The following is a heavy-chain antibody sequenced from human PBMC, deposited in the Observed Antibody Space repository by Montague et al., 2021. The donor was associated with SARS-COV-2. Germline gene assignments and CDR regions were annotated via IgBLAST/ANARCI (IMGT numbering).Heavy chain of an antibody. CDR2: ISWNSGRI. CDR3: AKGTTTGYFYGMDV. V-gene: IGHV3-9*01. J-gene: IGHJ6*02. Sequence: SLRLSCAASGFTFDDYAMHWVRQVPGKGLEWVSGISWNSGRIGYVDSVRGRFTISRDNAKNSQYLQMNSLRAEDTALYFCAKGTTTGYFYGMDVWGQGTTVTVSS. D-gene: IGHD1-1*01. CDR1: GFTFDDYA.